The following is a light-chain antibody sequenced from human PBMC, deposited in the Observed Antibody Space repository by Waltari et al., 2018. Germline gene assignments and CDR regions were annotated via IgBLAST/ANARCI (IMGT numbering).Light chain of an antibody. Sequence: QLILTQSPSASASLGASVKLTCTLSSGHSNYPIACHQQQPEKGPRYLMTVNSDGSHIKGDGIPDRFSGSSSGAERYLTISSLQSEDETDYYCQTGGFGIWVFGGGTKLTVL. CDR3: QTGGFGIWV. V-gene: IGLV4-69*01. CDR1: SGHSNYP. CDR2: VNSDGSH. J-gene: IGLJ3*02.